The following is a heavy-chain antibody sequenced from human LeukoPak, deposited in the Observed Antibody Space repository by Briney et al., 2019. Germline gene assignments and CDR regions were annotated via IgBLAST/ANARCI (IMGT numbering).Heavy chain of an antibody. Sequence: PGGSLRLSCAASGFTFSSYAMHWVRQAPGKGLEWVAVISYDGSNKYYADSVKGRFTISRDNAKNSVFLQMSSLRAEDRAVYYCARGVLRYFDSGFGYWGQGTLVAVSS. D-gene: IGHD3-9*01. V-gene: IGHV3-30-3*01. CDR1: GFTFSSYA. J-gene: IGHJ4*02. CDR3: ARGVLRYFDSGFGY. CDR2: ISYDGSNK.